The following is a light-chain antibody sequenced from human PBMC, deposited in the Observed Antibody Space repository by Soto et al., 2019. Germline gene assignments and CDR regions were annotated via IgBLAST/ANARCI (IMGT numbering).Light chain of an antibody. CDR2: WAS. CDR3: QQYYGAPLT. V-gene: IGKV4-1*01. J-gene: IGKJ4*01. CDR1: QSLLSSADNKNY. Sequence: DIVMTQSPASLAVSLGERAAINCKSRQSLLSSADNKNYLAWYQQKPGQPPKLLISWASTRQFGVPDRFIGSGSGTDFTLTISSLQPEDVALYYCQQYYGAPLTFGGGTKVEIK.